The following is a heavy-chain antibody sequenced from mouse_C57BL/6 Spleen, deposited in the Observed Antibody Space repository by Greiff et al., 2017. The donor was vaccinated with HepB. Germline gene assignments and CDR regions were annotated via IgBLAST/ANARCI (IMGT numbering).Heavy chain of an antibody. CDR3: ARSLPYYAMDY. J-gene: IGHJ4*01. D-gene: IGHD2-1*01. CDR2: IDPSDSYT. V-gene: IGHV1-50*01. Sequence: VQLVESGAELVKPGASVKLSCKASGYTFTSYWMQWVKQRPGQGLEWIGEIDPSDSYTNYNQKFKGKATLTVDTSSSTAYMQLSSLTSEDSAVYYCARSLPYYAMDYWGQGTSVTVSS. CDR1: GYTFTSYW.